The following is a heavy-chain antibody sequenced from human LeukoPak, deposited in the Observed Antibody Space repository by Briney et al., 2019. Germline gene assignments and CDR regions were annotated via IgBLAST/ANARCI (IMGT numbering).Heavy chain of an antibody. CDR1: GFTFSSYG. CDR3: AKDSSSGWYGYFDL. D-gene: IGHD6-19*01. CDR2: ISYDGSNK. Sequence: GRSLRLSCAASGFTFSSYGMHWVRQAPGKGLEWVAVISYDGSNKYYADSVKGRFTISRDNSKNTLYLQMNSLRAEDTAVYYCAKDSSSGWYGYFDLWGRGTLVTVSS. J-gene: IGHJ2*01. V-gene: IGHV3-30*18.